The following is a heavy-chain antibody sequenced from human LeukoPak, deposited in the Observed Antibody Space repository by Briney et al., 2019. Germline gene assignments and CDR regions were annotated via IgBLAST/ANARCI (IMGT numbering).Heavy chain of an antibody. Sequence: TASETLSLTCTVSGGSISSYYWSWIRQPPGKGLEWIGSIYYSGSTYYNPSLKSRVTISVDTSKNQFSLKLSSVTAADTAVYYCALRTRAIAAAGTDPPGEYYFDYWGQGTLVTVSS. CDR2: IYYSGST. J-gene: IGHJ4*02. CDR3: ALRTRAIAAAGTDPPGEYYFDY. CDR1: GGSISSYY. D-gene: IGHD6-13*01. V-gene: IGHV4-59*05.